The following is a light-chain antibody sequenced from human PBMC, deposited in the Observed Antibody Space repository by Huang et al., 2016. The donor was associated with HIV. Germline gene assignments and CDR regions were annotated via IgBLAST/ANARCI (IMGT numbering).Light chain of an antibody. CDR3: QQRADWRT. Sequence: EIVLTQSPATLSLSPGEGATLFCRASQSVGTYLAWYQQKPGQPPRLLNCDASYRATGIPARFSCSGCGTGFTLTISSLGPEGFAVYYCQQRADWRTFGQGTKVEV. V-gene: IGKV3-11*01. J-gene: IGKJ1*01. CDR2: DAS. CDR1: QSVGTY.